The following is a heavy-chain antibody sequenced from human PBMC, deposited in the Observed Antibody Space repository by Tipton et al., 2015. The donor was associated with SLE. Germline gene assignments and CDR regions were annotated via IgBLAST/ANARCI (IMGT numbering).Heavy chain of an antibody. D-gene: IGHD7-27*01. CDR3: ARDLGYYMDV. CDR1: GGSFSGYY. Sequence: TLSLTCAVYGGSFSGYYWSWIRQPPGKGLEWIGEINHSGSTNYNPSLKSRVTISVDTSKNQFSLKLSSVTAADTAVYYRARDLGYYMDVWGKGTTVTVSS. CDR2: INHSGST. J-gene: IGHJ6*03. V-gene: IGHV4-34*01.